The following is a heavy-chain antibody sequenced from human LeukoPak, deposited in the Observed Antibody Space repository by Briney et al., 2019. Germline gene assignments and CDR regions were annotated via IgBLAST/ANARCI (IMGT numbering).Heavy chain of an antibody. CDR1: GFTFSSHA. J-gene: IGHJ5*02. Sequence: PGGSLRLSCAASGFTFSSHAMNWVRQAPGKGLEWVSYISISSSSVYYADSVKGRFTISRDNAKNSLYLQMNSLRAEDTAIYYCAKDDSSSWLNWFDPWGQGTLVTVSS. CDR2: ISISSSSV. D-gene: IGHD6-13*01. CDR3: AKDDSSSWLNWFDP. V-gene: IGHV3-48*04.